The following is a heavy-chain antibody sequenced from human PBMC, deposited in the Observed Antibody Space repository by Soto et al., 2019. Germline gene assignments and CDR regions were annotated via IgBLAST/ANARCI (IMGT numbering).Heavy chain of an antibody. CDR1: GFTFSSYA. CDR3: AKVPSVGASRGWYYFDY. D-gene: IGHD6-19*01. J-gene: IGHJ4*02. V-gene: IGHV3-23*01. CDR2: ISGSGGST. Sequence: GGSLRLSCAASGFTFSSYAMSWVRQAPGKGLEWVSAISGSGGSTYYADSVKGRFTISRDNSKNTLYLQMNSLRAEDTAVYYCAKVPSVGASRGWYYFDYWGQGTLVTVSS.